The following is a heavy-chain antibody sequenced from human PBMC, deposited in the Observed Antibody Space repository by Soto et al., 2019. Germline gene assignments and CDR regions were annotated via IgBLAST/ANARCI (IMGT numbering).Heavy chain of an antibody. CDR1: GFSFSTYW. CDR2: INQDGSEK. J-gene: IGHJ4*02. CDR3: AREYTRSIDY. Sequence: GGSLRLSCAASGFSFSTYWMTWVRQAPGKGLEWVANINQDGSEKYYVDSVEGRFTISRDNAKNSLYVQMNSLRAEDTAVYYCAREYTRSIDYWGQGTLVTVSS. D-gene: IGHD1-1*01. V-gene: IGHV3-7*01.